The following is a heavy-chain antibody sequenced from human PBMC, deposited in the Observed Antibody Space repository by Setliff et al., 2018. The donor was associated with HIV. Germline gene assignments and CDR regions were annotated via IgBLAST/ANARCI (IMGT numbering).Heavy chain of an antibody. CDR2: ISSGRDFK. CDR3: ARGPLSSSWYNWFDP. V-gene: IGHV3-21*01. Sequence: PGGSLRLSCEASGFTVSPSSMNWVRQAPGKGLEWVSSISSGRDFKYYADSVTGRFTISRDDAKNSLYLQMNSLRAEDTAVYYCARGPLSSSWYNWFDPWGQGTLVTVSS. CDR1: GFTVSPSS. J-gene: IGHJ5*02. D-gene: IGHD6-13*01.